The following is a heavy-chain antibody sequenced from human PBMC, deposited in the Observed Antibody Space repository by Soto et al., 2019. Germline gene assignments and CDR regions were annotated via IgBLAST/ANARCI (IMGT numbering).Heavy chain of an antibody. Sequence: GASVKVSCKASGYTFTGYYMHWVRQAPGQGLEWMGWINPNSGGTNYAQKFQGWVTMTKDTSISTAYMELSRLRSDDTAVYYCAREPRRYCSGGSCYSRPYGIDVWGPGPTVTVSS. CDR1: GYTFTGYY. J-gene: IGHJ6*02. V-gene: IGHV1-2*04. CDR3: AREPRRYCSGGSCYSRPYGIDV. D-gene: IGHD2-15*01. CDR2: INPNSGGT.